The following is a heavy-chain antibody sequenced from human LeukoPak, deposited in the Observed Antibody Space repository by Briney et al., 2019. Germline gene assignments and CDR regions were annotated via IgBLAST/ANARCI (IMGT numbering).Heavy chain of an antibody. Sequence: GGSLRLSCAASGFTFSSYAMSWVRQAPGKGLEWVSAISGSGGSTYYADSVKGRFTISRDNSKNTLYLQMNSLRAEDTAVYYCATVRIGGVIWFDYWGQGTLVTVSS. J-gene: IGHJ4*02. CDR3: ATVRIGGVIWFDY. CDR1: GFTFSSYA. D-gene: IGHD3-16*02. V-gene: IGHV3-23*01. CDR2: ISGSGGST.